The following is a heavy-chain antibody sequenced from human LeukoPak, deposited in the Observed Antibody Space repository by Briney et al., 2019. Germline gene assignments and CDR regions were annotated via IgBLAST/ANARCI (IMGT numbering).Heavy chain of an antibody. Sequence: KPSETLSLTCTVSDGSISSYYWSWIRQPAGKGLEWIGRIYTSGSTNYNPSLKSRVTMSVDTSKNQFSLKLSSVTAADTAVYYCARDQAYAGYSYGPNRYYYYYYMDVWGKGTTVTISS. V-gene: IGHV4-4*07. CDR2: IYTSGST. J-gene: IGHJ6*03. D-gene: IGHD5-18*01. CDR3: ARDQAYAGYSYGPNRYYYYYYMDV. CDR1: DGSISSYY.